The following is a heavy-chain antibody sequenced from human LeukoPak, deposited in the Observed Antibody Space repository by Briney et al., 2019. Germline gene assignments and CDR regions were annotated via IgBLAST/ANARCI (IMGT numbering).Heavy chain of an antibody. Sequence: GGSLRLSCAASGFTFSSYSMNWVRQAPGKGLEWVSYISSSSSTIYYADSVKGRFTISRDNAKNSLYLQMNCLRAEDTAVYYCARDKASSSSWGYYYYMDVWGKGTTVTVSS. V-gene: IGHV3-48*04. CDR2: ISSSSSTI. D-gene: IGHD6-6*01. J-gene: IGHJ6*03. CDR3: ARDKASSSSWGYYYYMDV. CDR1: GFTFSSYS.